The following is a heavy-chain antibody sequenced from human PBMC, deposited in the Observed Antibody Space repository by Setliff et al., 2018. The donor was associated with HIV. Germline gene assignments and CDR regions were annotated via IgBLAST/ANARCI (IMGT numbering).Heavy chain of an antibody. CDR1: GGSFSDNY. J-gene: IGHJ4*02. Sequence: ASETLSLTCAVYGGSFSDNYWSWIRQSPGKGLEWIGEINHSGRTKYSPSLRSRVSISVDTSKTQFSLKLSSVTAADSAVYYCARSYGDPYYFDYWGQGTLVTVSS. V-gene: IGHV4-34*01. D-gene: IGHD4-17*01. CDR3: ARSYGDPYYFDY. CDR2: INHSGRT.